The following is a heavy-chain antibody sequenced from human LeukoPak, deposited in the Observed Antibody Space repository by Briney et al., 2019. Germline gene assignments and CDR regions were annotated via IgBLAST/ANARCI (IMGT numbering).Heavy chain of an antibody. Sequence: PGGSLRLSCAASGFTFSSYAMSWVRQAPGKGLEWVSSISSSSSYIYYADSVKGRFTISRDNAKNSLYLQMNSLRAEDTAVYYCAAPREGSSWIFDYWGQGTLVTVSS. D-gene: IGHD6-13*01. CDR2: ISSSSSYI. V-gene: IGHV3-21*01. CDR3: AAPREGSSWIFDY. J-gene: IGHJ4*02. CDR1: GFTFSSYA.